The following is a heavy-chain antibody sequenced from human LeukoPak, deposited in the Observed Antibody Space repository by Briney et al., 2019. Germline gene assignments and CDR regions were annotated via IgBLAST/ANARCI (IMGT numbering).Heavy chain of an antibody. CDR1: GGSISSSSYY. J-gene: IGHJ4*02. D-gene: IGHD5-24*01. Sequence: SETLSLTCTVSGGSISSSSYYWGWIRQPPGKGLEWIGSIYYSGSTYYNPSLKSRVTISVDTSKNQFSLKLSSVTAADTAVYYCARLLKATITYWGQGTPVTVSS. CDR2: IYYSGST. CDR3: ARLLKATITY. V-gene: IGHV4-39*01.